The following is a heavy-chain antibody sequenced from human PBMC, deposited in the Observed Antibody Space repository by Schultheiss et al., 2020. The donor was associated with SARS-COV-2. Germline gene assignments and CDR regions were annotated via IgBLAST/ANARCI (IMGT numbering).Heavy chain of an antibody. CDR1: GGSISSSSYY. V-gene: IGHV4-39*01. D-gene: IGHD6-13*01. J-gene: IGHJ4*02. Sequence: SETLSLTCTVSGGSISSSSYYWSWIRQPPGKGLEWIGSIYYSGSTYYNPSLKSRVTISVDTSKNQFSLKLSSVTAADTAVYYCASLSLKQLVPFFDYWGQGTLVTVSS. CDR3: ASLSLKQLVPFFDY. CDR2: IYYSGST.